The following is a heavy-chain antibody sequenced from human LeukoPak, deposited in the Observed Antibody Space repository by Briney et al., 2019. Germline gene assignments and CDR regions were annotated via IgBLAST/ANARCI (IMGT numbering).Heavy chain of an antibody. Sequence: KPGGSLRLSCAASGFTFSSYWMSWVRQAPGKGLEWVANIKQDGSEKYYVDSVKGRFTISRDSAKNSLYLQMNSLRAEDTAVYYCARIGGEVLRFLEWLPLGCCGSGYYFDYWGQGTLVTVSS. CDR1: GFTFSSYW. J-gene: IGHJ4*02. D-gene: IGHD3-3*01. CDR3: ARIGGEVLRFLEWLPLGCCGSGYYFDY. V-gene: IGHV3-7*01. CDR2: IKQDGSEK.